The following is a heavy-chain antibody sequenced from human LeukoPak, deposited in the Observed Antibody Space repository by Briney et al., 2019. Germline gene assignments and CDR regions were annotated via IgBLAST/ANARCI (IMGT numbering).Heavy chain of an antibody. V-gene: IGHV1-18*01. Sequence: ASVKVSCKASGDTFTTYGISWVRQAPGQGLEWMGWISAYSGKTNYTQKLQGRVTMTTDTSTSTAYMELRSLRSDDTAVYYCVTVGETTYFDHLGQGTLVTVSS. D-gene: IGHD1-7*01. CDR2: ISAYSGKT. CDR1: GDTFTTYG. CDR3: VTVGETTYFDH. J-gene: IGHJ4*02.